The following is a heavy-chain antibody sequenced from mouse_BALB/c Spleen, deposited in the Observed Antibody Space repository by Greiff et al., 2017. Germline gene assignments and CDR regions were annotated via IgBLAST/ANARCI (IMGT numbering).Heavy chain of an antibody. D-gene: IGHD1-1*01. CDR1: GFSLTSYG. Sequence: VKVVESGPGLVAPSQSLSITCTVSGFSLTSYGVHWVRQPPGKGLEWLGVIWAGGSTNYNSALMSRLSISKDNSKSQVFLKMNSLQTDDTAMYYCARAYGSSVYYFDYWGQGTTLTVSS. CDR2: IWAGGST. J-gene: IGHJ2*01. CDR3: ARAYGSSVYYFDY. V-gene: IGHV2-9*02.